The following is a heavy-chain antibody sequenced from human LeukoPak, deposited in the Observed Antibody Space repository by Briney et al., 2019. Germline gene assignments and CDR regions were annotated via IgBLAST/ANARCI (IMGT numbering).Heavy chain of an antibody. V-gene: IGHV3-23*01. D-gene: IGHD3-10*01. CDR1: GFTFSNYA. CDR2: ISGTSGTI. CDR3: ARDPGSGYMDV. J-gene: IGHJ6*03. Sequence: PGGSLRLSCAASGFTFSNYAMSWVRQAPGKRLEWVSGISGTSGTINYADPVKGRFTISRDNSKNTVYLQMNSLRAEDTAVYYCARDPGSGYMDVWGKGTTVTVSS.